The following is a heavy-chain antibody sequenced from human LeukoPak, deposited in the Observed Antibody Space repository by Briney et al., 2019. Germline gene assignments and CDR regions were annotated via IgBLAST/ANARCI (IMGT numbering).Heavy chain of an antibody. CDR2: INPSGGST. V-gene: IGHV1-46*01. Sequence: ASVKVSCKASGYTFTSYRMHWVRQAPGQGLEWMGIINPSGGSTRYAHKFQGRVTLTRDTSTSTVYMELSSLRSEDTAVYYCAREGRRTDYYYYGMDVWGQGTTVTVSS. J-gene: IGHJ6*02. CDR1: GYTFTSYR. CDR3: AREGRRTDYYYYGMDV.